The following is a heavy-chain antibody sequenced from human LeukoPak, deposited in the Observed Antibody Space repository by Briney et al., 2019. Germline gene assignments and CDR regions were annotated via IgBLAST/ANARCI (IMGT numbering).Heavy chain of an antibody. V-gene: IGHV4-59*01. CDR3: ARNYDSSGYTAFGY. D-gene: IGHD3-22*01. CDR2: IYSSGST. J-gene: IGHJ4*02. CDR1: GGSISSYY. Sequence: SETLSLTCTVSGGSISSYYWSWIRQPPGKGLEWIGHIYSSGSTNYNPSLKSRVTISVDTSKNQFPLKLSSVTAADTAVYYCARNYDSSGYTAFGYWGRGTLLTVSS.